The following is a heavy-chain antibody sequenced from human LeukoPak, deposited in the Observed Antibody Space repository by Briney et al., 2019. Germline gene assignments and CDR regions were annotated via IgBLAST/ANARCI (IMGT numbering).Heavy chain of an antibody. Sequence: GASVKASCKASGYTFNGYYMHWVRQAPGQGLEWMGRINPKSGGTNYEQKFQGTITLTRDTSISTAYMELSRLRSDDTAVYYCARVPIYCTNGVCFPNAFDIWGQGTMVTVSS. D-gene: IGHD2-8*01. CDR1: GYTFNGYY. V-gene: IGHV1-2*06. CDR2: INPKSGGT. CDR3: ARVPIYCTNGVCFPNAFDI. J-gene: IGHJ3*02.